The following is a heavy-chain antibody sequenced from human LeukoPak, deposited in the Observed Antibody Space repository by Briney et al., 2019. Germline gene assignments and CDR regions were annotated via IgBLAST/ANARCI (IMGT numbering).Heavy chain of an antibody. CDR3: ARGYYDSSGYSAEVFDI. V-gene: IGHV3-64*01. Sequence: PGGSLRLSCAASGFTFSSHAMHWIRQAPGKGLEYVSGIDSNGGSTYHANSVKGRFTISRDNSKNTLHLQMGSLRAEDMAVYYCARGYYDSSGYSAEVFDIWGQGTMVTVSS. CDR1: GFTFSSHA. CDR2: IDSNGGST. J-gene: IGHJ3*02. D-gene: IGHD3-22*01.